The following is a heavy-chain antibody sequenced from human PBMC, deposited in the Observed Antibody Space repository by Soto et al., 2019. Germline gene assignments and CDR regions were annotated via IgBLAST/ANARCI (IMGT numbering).Heavy chain of an antibody. Sequence: QVQLQQWGAGLLKPSETLSLTCAVYGGSFSGYYWSWIRQPPGKGLEWIGEINHSGSTNYNPSLKSRVTISVDTSKNQFSLKLSSVTAADTAVYYCARGYCSGGSCYSRGYSYGYYYYYGMDVWGQGTTVTVSS. CDR3: ARGYCSGGSCYSRGYSYGYYYYYGMDV. CDR2: INHSGST. J-gene: IGHJ6*02. D-gene: IGHD2-15*01. CDR1: GGSFSGYY. V-gene: IGHV4-34*01.